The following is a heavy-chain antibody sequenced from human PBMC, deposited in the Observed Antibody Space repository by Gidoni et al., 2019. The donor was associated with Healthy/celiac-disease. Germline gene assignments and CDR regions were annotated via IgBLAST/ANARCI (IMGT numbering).Heavy chain of an antibody. D-gene: IGHD3-10*01. CDR2: INPNSGGT. J-gene: IGHJ5*02. Sequence: QVQLVQSGPELKNPGASLKVSCKASGYTFTGYYMPWARQAPGQGLEWMGWINPNSGGTNDEQNFQGRVTMTRDTSISTAYMELSRLRSDDTAVYYCARFNELLWFGELLNWFDPWGQGTLVTVSS. V-gene: IGHV1-2*02. CDR3: ARFNELLWFGELLNWFDP. CDR1: GYTFTGYY.